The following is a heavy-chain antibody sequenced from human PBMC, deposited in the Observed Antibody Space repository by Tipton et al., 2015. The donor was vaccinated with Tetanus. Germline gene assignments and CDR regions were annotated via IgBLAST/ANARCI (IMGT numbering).Heavy chain of an antibody. CDR2: ITASGTGT. CDR3: ARAGDFRFDY. D-gene: IGHD4-17*01. J-gene: IGHJ4*02. CDR1: GFTFSNYV. Sequence: SLRLSCAASGFTFSNYVMTWVRQAPGKGLEWVSAITASGTGTYETGSLKGRFTISRDDAKNTLYLHMNSLRAEDTAVYYCARAGDFRFDYWGQGTLVTVSS. V-gene: IGHV3-23*01.